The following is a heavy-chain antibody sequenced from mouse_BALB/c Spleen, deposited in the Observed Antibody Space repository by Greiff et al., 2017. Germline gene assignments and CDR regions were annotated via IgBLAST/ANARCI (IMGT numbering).Heavy chain of an antibody. Sequence: VKVVESGPGLVAPSQSLSITCTVSGFSLTSYGVHWVRQPPGKGLEWLGVIWAGGSTNYNSALMSRLSISKDNSKSQVFLKMNSLQTDDTAMYYCARGGSGWLLRAMDYWGQGTSVTVSS. CDR3: ARGGSGWLLRAMDY. CDR2: IWAGGST. V-gene: IGHV2-9*02. J-gene: IGHJ4*01. CDR1: GFSLTSYG. D-gene: IGHD2-3*01.